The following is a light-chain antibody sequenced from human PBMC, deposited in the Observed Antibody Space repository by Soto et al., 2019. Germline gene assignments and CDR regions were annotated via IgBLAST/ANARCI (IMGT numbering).Light chain of an antibody. Sequence: QSALTQAASVSGFPGQSITISCTGTSSDVGSYNLVSWYQQHPGKAPKLMIYEGSKRPSGVSNRFSGSKSGNTASLTISGLQAEDEADYYCCSYAGSNYVFGTGTKVTV. CDR2: EGS. CDR3: CSYAGSNYV. V-gene: IGLV2-23*01. J-gene: IGLJ1*01. CDR1: SSDVGSYNL.